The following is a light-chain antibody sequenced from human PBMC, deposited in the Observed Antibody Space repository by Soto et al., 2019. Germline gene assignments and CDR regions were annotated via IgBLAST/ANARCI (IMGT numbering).Light chain of an antibody. J-gene: IGKJ1*01. CDR1: QSVSGN. V-gene: IGKV3D-15*02. CDR2: GAS. Sequence: EVVMTQSPGTLSVSPGERASLSCRASQSVSGNLAWYQQTPGQAPRLLIHGASTRATGIPARFSGSGSGTEFTLTISSLQSEDFAFYYCQQYGSSPRTFGQGTKVEIK. CDR3: QQYGSSPRT.